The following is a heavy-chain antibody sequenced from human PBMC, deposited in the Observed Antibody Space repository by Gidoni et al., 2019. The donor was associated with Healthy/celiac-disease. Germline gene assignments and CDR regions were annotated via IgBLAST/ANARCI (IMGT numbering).Heavy chain of an antibody. D-gene: IGHD3-22*01. CDR2: IYYSGST. CDR1: GCSISSGGYY. J-gene: IGHJ4*02. V-gene: IGHV4-31*03. CDR3: ARDRDSSGLDY. Sequence: QVQLHESSPRLVKPSQTLSLTCTVPGCSISSGGYYWSLTRKHPGKGLEWIGYIYYSGSTYYNPSLKSRVTISVDTSKNQFSLKLSAVTAADTAVYYCARDRDSSGLDYWGQGTLVTVSS.